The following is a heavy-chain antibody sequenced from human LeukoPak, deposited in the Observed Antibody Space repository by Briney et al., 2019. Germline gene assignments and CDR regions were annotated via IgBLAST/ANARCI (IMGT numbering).Heavy chain of an antibody. J-gene: IGHJ6*03. CDR1: GGTFSSYA. Sequence: SVKVSCKASGGTFSSYAISWVRQAPGQGLEWMGGIIPIFGTANYAQKFQGRVTITTDESTSTAYMELSSLRSEDTAVYYCARTHDSGYSSSWYYADVWGKGATVTVSS. V-gene: IGHV1-69*05. CDR2: IIPIFGTA. D-gene: IGHD6-13*01. CDR3: ARTHDSGYSSSWYYADV.